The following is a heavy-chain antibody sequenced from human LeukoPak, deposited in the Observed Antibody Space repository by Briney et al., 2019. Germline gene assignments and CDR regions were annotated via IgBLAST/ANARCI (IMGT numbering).Heavy chain of an antibody. D-gene: IGHD2-15*01. Sequence: GGSLRLSCAASGFTFSSYAMHWVRQAPGKGLEWVAVISYDGSNKYYADSVKGRFTISRDNSKNTLYLQMNSLRAEDTAVYYCARDPGYCSGGSCYIWGGIDYWGQGTLVTVSS. CDR1: GFTFSSYA. J-gene: IGHJ4*02. CDR3: ARDPGYCSGGSCYIWGGIDY. CDR2: ISYDGSNK. V-gene: IGHV3-30*04.